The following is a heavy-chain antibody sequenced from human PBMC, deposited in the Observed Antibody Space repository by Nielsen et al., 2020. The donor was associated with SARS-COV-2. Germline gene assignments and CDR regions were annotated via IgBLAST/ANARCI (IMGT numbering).Heavy chain of an antibody. CDR2: ITSTSSYI. CDR3: ARDGGFCSGGSCYYYGMDV. D-gene: IGHD2-15*01. Sequence: GGSLRLSCAASGFTFSDYYMSWVRQAPGKGLEWVSSITSTSSYIYSADSLKGRFTISRDNAKNSLYLQMNGLRAEDTAVYYCARDGGFCSGGSCYYYGMDVWGQGTTVTVSS. CDR1: GFTFSDYY. J-gene: IGHJ6*02. V-gene: IGHV3-21*01.